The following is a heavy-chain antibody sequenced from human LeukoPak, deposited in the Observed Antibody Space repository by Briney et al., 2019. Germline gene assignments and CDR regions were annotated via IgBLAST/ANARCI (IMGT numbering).Heavy chain of an antibody. V-gene: IGHV1-46*01. J-gene: IGHJ6*03. CDR3: AREGAVRYFDWLSVPYYYYYYMDV. CDR1: GYTFTSYY. D-gene: IGHD3-9*01. Sequence: ASVKVSCKASGYTFTSYYMHWVRQAPGQELEWMGIINPSGGSTSYAQKFQGRVTMTRDMSTSTVYMELSSLRSEDTAVYYCAREGAVRYFDWLSVPYYYYYYMDVWGKGTTVTVSS. CDR2: INPSGGST.